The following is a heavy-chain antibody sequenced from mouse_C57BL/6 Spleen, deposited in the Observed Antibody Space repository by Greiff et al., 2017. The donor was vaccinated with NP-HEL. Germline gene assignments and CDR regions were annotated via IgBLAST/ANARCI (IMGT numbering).Heavy chain of an antibody. CDR3: ARLNYYGSSYYAMDY. CDR1: GFTFSDYG. Sequence: EVMLVESGGGLVKPGGSLKLSCAASGFTFSDYGMHWVRQAPEKGLGWVAYISSGSSTIYYADTVKGRFTISRDNAKNTLFLQMTSLRSEDTAMYYCARLNYYGSSYYAMDYWGQGTSVTVSS. J-gene: IGHJ4*01. D-gene: IGHD1-1*01. V-gene: IGHV5-17*01. CDR2: ISSGSSTI.